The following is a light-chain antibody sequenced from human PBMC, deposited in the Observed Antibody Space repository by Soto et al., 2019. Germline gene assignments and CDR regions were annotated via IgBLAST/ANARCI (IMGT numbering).Light chain of an antibody. J-gene: IGKJ2*01. CDR3: QQSDSNPYT. V-gene: IGKV1-39*01. CDR2: AAS. CDR1: QSITTY. Sequence: DIQRTQAPSSLSASVGDRVTISCRASQSITTYLNLFQQKPGKAPKLLIYAASSLQSGVPSRFSGSGSGTDFTLTISSLQPEVFATYYCQQSDSNPYTFGQENKLQIK.